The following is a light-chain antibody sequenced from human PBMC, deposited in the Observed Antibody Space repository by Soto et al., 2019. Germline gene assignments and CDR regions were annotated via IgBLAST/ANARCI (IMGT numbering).Light chain of an antibody. CDR2: KND. V-gene: IGLV1-47*01. J-gene: IGLJ3*02. Sequence: QAVVTQPPSASGTPGQRLTISCVGGDSNIGREYVSWYQQLPGAAPKLLIYKNDQRPSGVPDRFSASKSGTSASLAISGLRSEDEAHYYCAAWDVGQGVFGGGTKVTVL. CDR1: DSNIGREY. CDR3: AAWDVGQGV.